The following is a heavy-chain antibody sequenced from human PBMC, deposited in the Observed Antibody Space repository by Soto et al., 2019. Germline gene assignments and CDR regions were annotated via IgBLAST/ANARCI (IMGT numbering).Heavy chain of an antibody. D-gene: IGHD3-22*01. CDR1: GFSLSTSGMC. V-gene: IGHV2-70*01. CDR3: ARILNYYDSSGYSHFDY. CDR2: IDWDDDK. Sequence: SGPTLVNPTQTLTLTCTFSGFSLSTSGMCVSWIRQPPGKALEWLALIDWDDDKYYSTSLKTRLTISKDTSKNQVVPTMTNMDPVDTATYYCARILNYYDSSGYSHFDYWGQGTLVTVSS. J-gene: IGHJ4*02.